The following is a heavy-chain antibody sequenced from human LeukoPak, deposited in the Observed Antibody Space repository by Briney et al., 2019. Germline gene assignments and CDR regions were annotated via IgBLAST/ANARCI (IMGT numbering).Heavy chain of an antibody. Sequence: RGSLRLSCAASGFTFSSFAMHWVRQAPGKGLEWVAVVRGNGDSTHYAASVKGRFTISRDNSKNTLYLQMNSLRDEDTAVYYCAKGFFGSGSFPHNFDYWGQGTLVTVSS. V-gene: IGHV3-23*01. CDR2: VRGNGDST. J-gene: IGHJ4*02. D-gene: IGHD3-10*01. CDR3: AKGFFGSGSFPHNFDY. CDR1: GFTFSSFA.